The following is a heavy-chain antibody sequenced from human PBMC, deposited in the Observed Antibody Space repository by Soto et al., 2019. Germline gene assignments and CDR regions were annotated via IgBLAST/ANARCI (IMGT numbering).Heavy chain of an antibody. CDR2: IWYDGSNK. Sequence: QVQLVESGGGVVQPGRSLRLSCAASGFTFSSYGMHWVRQAPGKGLEWVAVIWYDGSNKYYADSVKGRFTISRDNSKHRLYLQINSLRAEDTAVYYCARAELSSGWLFDYWGQGTLVTVSS. CDR1: GFTFSSYG. V-gene: IGHV3-33*01. CDR3: ARAELSSGWLFDY. J-gene: IGHJ4*02. D-gene: IGHD6-19*01.